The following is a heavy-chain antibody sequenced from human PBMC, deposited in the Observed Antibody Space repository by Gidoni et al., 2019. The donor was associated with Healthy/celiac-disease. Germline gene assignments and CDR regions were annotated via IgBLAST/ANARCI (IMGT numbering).Heavy chain of an antibody. V-gene: IGHV1-69*01. Sequence: VSCKASGGTFSSYAISWVRQAPGQGLEWMGGIIPIFGTANYAQQFQGRVTITADESTSTAYMELSSLRSEDTAVYYCAILLGIDLASPPTNDAFDIWGQGTMVTVSS. CDR1: GGTFSSYA. CDR3: AILLGIDLASPPTNDAFDI. D-gene: IGHD7-27*01. CDR2: IIPIFGTA. J-gene: IGHJ3*02.